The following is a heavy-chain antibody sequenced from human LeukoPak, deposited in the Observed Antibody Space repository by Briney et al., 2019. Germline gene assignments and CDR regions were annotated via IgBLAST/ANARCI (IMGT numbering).Heavy chain of an antibody. V-gene: IGHV1-2*02. J-gene: IGHJ4*02. CDR1: GYTFTGYY. Sequence: ASVKVSCKASGYTFTGYYMHWVRQAPARGPEWMRWINPNSGGTNYAQKFQGRVTMTRDTSISTAYMELSRLRSDDTAVYYRARGVTMVRGVIITRYFDYWGQGTLVTVSS. CDR2: INPNSGGT. CDR3: ARGVTMVRGVIITRYFDY. D-gene: IGHD3-10*01.